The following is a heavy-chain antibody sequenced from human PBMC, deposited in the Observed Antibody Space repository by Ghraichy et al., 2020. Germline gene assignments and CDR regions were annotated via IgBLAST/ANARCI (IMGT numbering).Heavy chain of an antibody. D-gene: IGHD3-3*01. Sequence: LSLTCAASGFTFGSYGMSWVRQAPGKGLEWVSGISDSGVGTYYAESVKGRFTISRDNSKNMVYLEMNSLRAEDTAVYYCAKDRITISAFDIWGRGTMVTVSS. CDR2: ISDSGVGT. V-gene: IGHV3-23*01. CDR3: AKDRITISAFDI. J-gene: IGHJ3*02. CDR1: GFTFGSYG.